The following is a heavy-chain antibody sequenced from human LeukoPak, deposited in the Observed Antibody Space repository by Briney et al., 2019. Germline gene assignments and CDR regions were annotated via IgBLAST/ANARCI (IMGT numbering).Heavy chain of an antibody. CDR3: ARVPGGSSGWFDY. CDR1: GFTFSDYY. J-gene: IGHJ4*02. D-gene: IGHD6-19*01. CDR2: ITSSSSYT. Sequence: GGPLRLSCAASGFTFSDYYMSWIRQAPGKGLEWVSYITSSSSYTNYADSVKGRFTISRDNAKNSLYLQMNSLRAEDTAVYYCARVPGGSSGWFDYWGQGTLVTVPS. V-gene: IGHV3-11*05.